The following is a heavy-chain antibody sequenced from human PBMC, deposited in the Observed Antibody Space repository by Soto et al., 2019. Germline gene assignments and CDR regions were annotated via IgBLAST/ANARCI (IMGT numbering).Heavy chain of an antibody. CDR3: ARGNHRWLQLWYFDL. CDR2: IIPIFGTV. V-gene: IGHV1-69*13. D-gene: IGHD5-12*01. CDR1: GYSFSYYG. J-gene: IGHJ2*01. Sequence: GASVKVSCKASGYSFSYYGISWVRQAPGQGLEWMGGIIPIFGTVNYAQKFQGRVTITADESTSTAYMELSSLRSEDTAVYYCARGNHRWLQLWYFDLWGRGTLVTVSS.